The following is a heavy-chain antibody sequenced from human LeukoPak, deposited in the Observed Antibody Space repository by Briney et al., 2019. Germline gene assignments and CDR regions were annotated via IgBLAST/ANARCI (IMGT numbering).Heavy chain of an antibody. CDR3: AREKYSSGHYYFDY. V-gene: IGHV3-7*01. D-gene: IGHD6-19*01. CDR1: GFTFSSYW. CDR2: IKQDGSEK. Sequence: GGSLRLSWAASGFTFSSYWMSWVRQAPGKGLEWVANIKQDGSEKYYVDSVKGRFTISRDNAKNSLYLQMNSLRAEDTAVYYCAREKYSSGHYYFDYWGQGTLVTVSS. J-gene: IGHJ4*02.